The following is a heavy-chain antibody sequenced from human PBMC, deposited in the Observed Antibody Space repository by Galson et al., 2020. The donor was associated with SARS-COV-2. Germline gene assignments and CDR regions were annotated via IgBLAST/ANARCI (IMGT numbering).Heavy chain of an antibody. CDR3: ARMNAAADAFDF. CDR2: IKQVGIER. D-gene: IGHD6-13*01. Sequence: GGSLRLSCVASGLTVNDYWMSWVRQAPGKGLDWVANIKQVGIERYNVDSVRGRFTISRDNAKNSMHLQMNSLRAEDTAIYYCARMNAAADAFDFWGQGTRVTVSS. V-gene: IGHV3-7*01. CDR1: GLTVNDYW. J-gene: IGHJ3*01.